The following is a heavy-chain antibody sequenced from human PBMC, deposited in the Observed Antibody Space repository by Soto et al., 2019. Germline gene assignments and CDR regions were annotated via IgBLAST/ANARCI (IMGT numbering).Heavy chain of an antibody. CDR3: ARHTYYYGSGSYYILYYYYGMDV. V-gene: IGHV4-34*01. CDR2: INHSGST. CDR1: GGSFSGYY. J-gene: IGHJ6*02. D-gene: IGHD3-10*01. Sequence: PSETLSLTCAVYGGSFSGYYWSWIRQPPGKGLEWIGEINHSGSTNYNPSLKSRVTISVDTSKNQFSLKLSSVTAADTAVYYCARHTYYYGSGSYYILYYYYGMDVWGQGTTVTVSS.